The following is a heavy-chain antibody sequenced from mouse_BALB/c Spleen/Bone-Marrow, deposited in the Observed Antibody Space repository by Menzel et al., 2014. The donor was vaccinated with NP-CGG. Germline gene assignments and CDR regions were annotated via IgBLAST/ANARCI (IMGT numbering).Heavy chain of an antibody. J-gene: IGHJ4*01. CDR3: TRKGALITHYYAMDY. D-gene: IGHD2-4*01. CDR2: ISSGSSTI. Sequence: EVNLVESGGGLVQPGGSRKLSCAASGFTFSSFGMHWVRQAPEKGLEWVAYISSGSSTIYYADTVKGRFTISRDNPKNTLFLLVPSVMSEDTAMYYCTRKGALITHYYAMDYWGQGTSVTVSS. V-gene: IGHV5-17*02. CDR1: GFTFSSFG.